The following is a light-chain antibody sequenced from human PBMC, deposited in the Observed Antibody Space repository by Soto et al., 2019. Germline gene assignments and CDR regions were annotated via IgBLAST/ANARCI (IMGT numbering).Light chain of an antibody. CDR2: GAS. CDR1: QSVSSSY. V-gene: IGKV3-20*01. J-gene: IGKJ4*01. CDR3: QHRAGWPPALT. Sequence: EIVLTQSPGTLSLSPGERATLSCRARQSVSSSYLAWYQQRPGQAPRLLLYGASSRATGIPDRFSGTGSGTDFTLTISRLEPEDFAVYYCQHRAGWPPALTFGGGTKVDI.